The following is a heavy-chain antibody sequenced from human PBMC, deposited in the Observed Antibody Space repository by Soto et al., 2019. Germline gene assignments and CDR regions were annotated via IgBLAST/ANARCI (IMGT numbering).Heavy chain of an antibody. D-gene: IGHD1-26*01. J-gene: IGHJ4*02. CDR3: VRDGFGATNYFDY. V-gene: IGHV3-21*01. Sequence: EGSLRLSCAASGFTFSSYSMNWVLQAPGKGLEWVSSISSSSSYIYYADSVKGRFTISRDNAKNSLYLQMNSLRAEDTAVYYCVRDGFGATNYFDYWGQGTLVTVSS. CDR1: GFTFSSYS. CDR2: ISSSSSYI.